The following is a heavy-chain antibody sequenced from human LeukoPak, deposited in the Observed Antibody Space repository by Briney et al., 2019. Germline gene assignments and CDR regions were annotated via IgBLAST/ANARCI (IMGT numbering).Heavy chain of an antibody. CDR3: VKGSPEVQIPQFDY. Sequence: GSLRLSCAASRFSFSSYGMHWVRQAPGKGLEWVAAISYDGSDKYYSDSVKGRFTISRDNSKNTLYLQMNSLRAEDTAVCYCVKGSPEVQIPQFDYWDQETLVTVSS. CDR2: ISYDGSDK. V-gene: IGHV3-30*18. CDR1: RFSFSSYG. D-gene: IGHD2-21*01. J-gene: IGHJ4*02.